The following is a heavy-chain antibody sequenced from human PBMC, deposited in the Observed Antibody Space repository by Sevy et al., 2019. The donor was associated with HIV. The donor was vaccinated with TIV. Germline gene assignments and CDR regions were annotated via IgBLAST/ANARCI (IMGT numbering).Heavy chain of an antibody. D-gene: IGHD5-12*01. Sequence: GGSLRLSCAASGFTFSRYAMHWVRQAPGKGLEWVALTSYDGSNKYYADSVKGRFTISRDNSKNTRFLQMNSLRPEDTAVYYCARDRDGTSGFFDSWGQGTLVTVSS. CDR3: ARDRDGTSGFFDS. CDR2: TSYDGSNK. CDR1: GFTFSRYA. V-gene: IGHV3-30-3*01. J-gene: IGHJ4*02.